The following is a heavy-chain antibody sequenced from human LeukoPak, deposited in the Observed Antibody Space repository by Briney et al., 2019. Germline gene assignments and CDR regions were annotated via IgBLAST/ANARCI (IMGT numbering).Heavy chain of an antibody. V-gene: IGHV3-30*04. CDR3: ARRSTYSPHGKFDY. D-gene: IGHD2-15*01. J-gene: IGHJ4*02. Sequence: GGSQRLSCAASGFTFSSYVMHWIRQAPGKGLEWVAIISYDGSNEYYADSVKGRFTISRDNSKNTLYLQMNSLRAADTAVYYCARRSTYSPHGKFDYWGQGTLVTVSS. CDR2: ISYDGSNE. CDR1: GFTFSSYV.